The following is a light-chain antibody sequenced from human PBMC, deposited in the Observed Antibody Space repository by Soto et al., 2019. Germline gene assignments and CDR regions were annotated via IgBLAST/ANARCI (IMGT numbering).Light chain of an antibody. CDR2: GTS. CDR1: QTISSNY. CDR3: QQYVSWT. Sequence: EIVLTQSPGTLSVSPGERATLSCRASQTISSNYLAWYQQQPGQAPSLLIYGTSGRATGIPDRFSGSGSGPDVPLTISRLETEDSAISYCQQYVSWTFGQGTKVEIK. V-gene: IGKV3-20*01. J-gene: IGKJ1*01.